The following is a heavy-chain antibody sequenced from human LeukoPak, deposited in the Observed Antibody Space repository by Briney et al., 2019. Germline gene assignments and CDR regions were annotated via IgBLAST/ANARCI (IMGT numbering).Heavy chain of an antibody. CDR3: ASHLLPPRYDSSGSKRPFGYFDL. CDR2: IIPILGIA. D-gene: IGHD3-22*01. Sequence: SVKVSCKASGGTFSSYAISWVRQAPGQGLEWMGRIIPILGIANYAQKFQGRVTITADKSTSTAYMELSSLRSEDTAVYYCASHLLPPRYDSSGSKRPFGYFDLWGRGTLVTVSS. J-gene: IGHJ2*01. CDR1: GGTFSSYA. V-gene: IGHV1-69*04.